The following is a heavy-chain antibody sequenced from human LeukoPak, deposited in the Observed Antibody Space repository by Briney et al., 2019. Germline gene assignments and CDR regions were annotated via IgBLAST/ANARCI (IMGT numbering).Heavy chain of an antibody. CDR3: ASIMEGSGYSYGEAIFDY. Sequence: ASVKVSCKASGGTFSSYAISWVRQAPGQGLEWTGGIIPIFGTANYAQKFQGRVTITADESTSTAYMELSSLRSEDTAVYYCASIMEGSGYSYGEAIFDYWGQGTLVTVSS. J-gene: IGHJ4*02. D-gene: IGHD5-18*01. CDR1: GGTFSSYA. V-gene: IGHV1-69*13. CDR2: IIPIFGTA.